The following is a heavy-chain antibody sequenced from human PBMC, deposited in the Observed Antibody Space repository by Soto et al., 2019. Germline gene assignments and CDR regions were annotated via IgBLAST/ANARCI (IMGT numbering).Heavy chain of an antibody. V-gene: IGHV5-51*01. D-gene: IGHD3-9*01. CDR3: ARVKTYYDILTGMDLFDY. Sequence: PGESLKISCMGSGYTFTSHWIGWVRQMPGKGLEWMGIIYPGDSDTRYSPSFQGQVTISADKSIRTAYLQWNSLRSDDTAVYYCARVKTYYDILTGMDLFDYWGQGTLVTVSS. CDR1: GYTFTSHW. J-gene: IGHJ4*02. CDR2: IYPGDSDT.